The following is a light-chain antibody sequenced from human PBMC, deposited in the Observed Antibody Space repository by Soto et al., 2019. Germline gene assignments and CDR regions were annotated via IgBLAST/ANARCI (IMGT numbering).Light chain of an antibody. J-gene: IGLJ1*01. CDR1: SSDVGGYDY. CDR2: EVS. CDR3: SSYTSSSTLGYV. Sequence: QSALTQPASVSGSPGQSITISCTGTSSDVGGYDYVSWYQHQHHPGKAPKLMIYEVSNRPSGVSNRFYGSKSGNTASLTSSGLQAEDEADYYCSSYTSSSTLGYVFGTGTKLTVL. V-gene: IGLV2-14*01.